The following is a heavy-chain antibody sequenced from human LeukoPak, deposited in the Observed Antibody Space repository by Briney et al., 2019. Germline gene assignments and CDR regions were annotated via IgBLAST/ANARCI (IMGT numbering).Heavy chain of an antibody. V-gene: IGHV1-2*02. CDR2: INPNSGGT. CDR1: GYTFTGSY. CDR3: ARAAEVVTALFDY. J-gene: IGHJ4*02. Sequence: GASVKVSCKASGYTFTGSYMHWVRQAPGQGLEWMGWINPNSGGTNYAQKFQGRVTMTRDTSISTAYMELSRLRSDDTAVYYCARAAEVVTALFDYWGQGTLVTVSS. D-gene: IGHD2-15*01.